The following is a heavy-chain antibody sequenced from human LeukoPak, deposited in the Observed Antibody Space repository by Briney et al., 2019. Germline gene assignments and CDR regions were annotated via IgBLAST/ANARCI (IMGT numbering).Heavy chain of an antibody. V-gene: IGHV1-2*02. D-gene: IGHD6-13*01. CDR2: INPNSGGT. J-gene: IGHJ3*02. CDR3: ARGSPIAASGTSGFDI. CDR1: GYTFIDYY. Sequence: ASVKVSCKASGYTFIDYYIHWVGQAPGQGLQWMAWINPNSGGTEYAQQFQGRVTLTRDTSITTVYMEMSSLRSDHTAIYYCARGSPIAASGTSGFDIWGQGTMVTVSS.